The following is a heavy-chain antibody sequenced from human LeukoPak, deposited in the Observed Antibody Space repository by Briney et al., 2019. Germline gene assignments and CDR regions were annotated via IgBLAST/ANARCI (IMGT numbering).Heavy chain of an antibody. D-gene: IGHD3-9*01. CDR1: GFTFDDYA. J-gene: IGHJ4*02. V-gene: IGHV3-9*01. Sequence: GRSLRLSCAASGFTFDDYAIHWVRQVPGKGLEWVSSISWNGDSIGYADSVKGRFTISRDNARNTVYLQMNSLRAEDTAVYHCANDMTGPRDNWGQGTLVTVSS. CDR2: ISWNGDSI. CDR3: ANDMTGPRDN.